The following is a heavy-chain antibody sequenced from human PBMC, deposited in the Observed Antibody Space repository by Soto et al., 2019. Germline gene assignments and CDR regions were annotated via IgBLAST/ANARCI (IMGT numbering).Heavy chain of an antibody. Sequence: GGSLRLSCAASGFTFSSYAMSWVRQAPGKGLEWVSAISGSGGSTYYADSVKGRFTISRDNSKNTLYLQMNSLRAEDTAVYYCAKGSRRGGPVWAYFDYWGQGTLVTVSS. CDR2: ISGSGGST. D-gene: IGHD3-16*01. CDR3: AKGSRRGGPVWAYFDY. CDR1: GFTFSSYA. J-gene: IGHJ4*02. V-gene: IGHV3-23*01.